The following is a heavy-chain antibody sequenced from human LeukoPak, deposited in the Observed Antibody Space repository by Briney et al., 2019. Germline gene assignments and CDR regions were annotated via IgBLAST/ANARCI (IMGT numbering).Heavy chain of an antibody. D-gene: IGHD1-26*01. CDR3: ATAHSGSYYGWYYFDY. V-gene: IGHV1-24*01. CDR2: FDPEDGET. Sequence: ASVKVSCKVSGYTLTELSMHWVRQAPGKGLEWMGGFDPEDGETIYAQKFQGRVTMTEDTSTDTAYMELSSLRSEDTAVYYCATAHSGSYYGWYYFDYWGQGTLVTVSS. J-gene: IGHJ4*02. CDR1: GYTLTELS.